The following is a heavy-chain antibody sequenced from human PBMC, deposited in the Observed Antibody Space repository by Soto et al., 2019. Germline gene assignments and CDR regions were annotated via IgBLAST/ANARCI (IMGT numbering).Heavy chain of an antibody. CDR1: GFSLTTSGVG. V-gene: IGHV2-5*02. D-gene: IGHD3-3*01. CDR2: IYWDDDK. J-gene: IGHJ6*02. Sequence: QITLKEYGPTLVKPTQTLTLTCTFSGFSLTTSGVGVGWIRQPPGKALEWLALIYWDDDKRYSPSLKSRLTITKDTSKNQVVHTMTNMDPVDTGTYYCAHRRAIFGVVYGMDVWGQGTTVTVSS. CDR3: AHRRAIFGVVYGMDV.